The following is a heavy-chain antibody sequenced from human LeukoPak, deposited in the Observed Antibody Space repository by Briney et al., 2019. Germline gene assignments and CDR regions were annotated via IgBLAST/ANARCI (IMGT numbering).Heavy chain of an antibody. CDR3: AKDHVTWGNRYFDH. Sequence: GGSLRLSCAASGFTLSTYGMHWVRQAPGKGLEWVAFIGHDGTKIYYADSVQGRFTISRDNSKNTLYLEMNSLSGEDTALYYCAKDHVTWGNRYFDHWGQGTLGTVSS. V-gene: IGHV3-30*02. J-gene: IGHJ4*02. CDR1: GFTLSTYG. D-gene: IGHD3-16*01. CDR2: IGHDGTKI.